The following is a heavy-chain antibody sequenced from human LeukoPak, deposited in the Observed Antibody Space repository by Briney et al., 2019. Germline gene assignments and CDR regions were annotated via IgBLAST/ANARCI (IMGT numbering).Heavy chain of an antibody. J-gene: IGHJ5*02. CDR1: GGSISSYY. D-gene: IGHD5-18*01. CDR2: IYYSGST. CDR3: ARASEDTAMVLDWFDP. Sequence: KTSETLSLTCTVSGGSISSYYWSWIRQPPGKGLEWIGYIYYSGSTNYNPSLKSRVTISVDTSKNQFSLKLSSVTAVDTAVYYCARASEDTAMVLDWFDPWGQGTLVTVSS. V-gene: IGHV4-59*01.